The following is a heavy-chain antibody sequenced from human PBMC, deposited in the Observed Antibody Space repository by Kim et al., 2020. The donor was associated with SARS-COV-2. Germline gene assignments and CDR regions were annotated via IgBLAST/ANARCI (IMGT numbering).Heavy chain of an antibody. CDR3: AKHLVGATCFDY. V-gene: IGHV3-23*01. D-gene: IGHD1-26*01. CDR1: GFTFSSYA. Sequence: GGSLRLFCSSSGFTFSSYAMSWVRQAPGKGLEWVSAISCSGGSTYYADSVKGRFTISRDNSKNTLYLQMNSLRAEDTAVYYCAKHLVGATCFDYWGQGTLVTVSS. J-gene: IGHJ4*02. CDR2: ISCSGGST.